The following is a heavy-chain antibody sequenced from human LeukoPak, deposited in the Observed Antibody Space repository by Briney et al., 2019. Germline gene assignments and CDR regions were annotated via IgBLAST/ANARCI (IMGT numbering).Heavy chain of an antibody. J-gene: IGHJ6*03. CDR1: GGSISSYY. D-gene: IGHD3-3*02. Sequence: PSETLSLTCTVSGGSISSYYWSWIRQPPGKGLEWIGNIYYSGSTNYNPSLKSRVTISVDTSKNQFSLKLSSVTAADTAVYYCARAFYPGYYSYMAVWGKGTTVTVSS. CDR3: ARAFYPGYYSYMAV. CDR2: IYYSGST. V-gene: IGHV4-59*01.